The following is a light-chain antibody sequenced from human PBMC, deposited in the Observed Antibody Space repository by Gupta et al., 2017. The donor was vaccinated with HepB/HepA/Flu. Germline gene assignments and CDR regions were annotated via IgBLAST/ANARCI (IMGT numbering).Light chain of an antibody. V-gene: IGKV3-20*01. CDR1: QSVSSNY. Sequence: ETVLTQSPGTLSLSPGERATLSCRASQSVSSNYLAWYQQKPGQAPRLLIYGASSRATGIPDRFSGSGSGTDFTLTISRLEPEDFAVYYCQQYGSSPRFGGGTKVEIK. J-gene: IGKJ4*01. CDR3: QQYGSSPR. CDR2: GAS.